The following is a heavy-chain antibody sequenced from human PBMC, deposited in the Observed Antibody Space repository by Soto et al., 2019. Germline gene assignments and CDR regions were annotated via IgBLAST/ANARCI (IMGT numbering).Heavy chain of an antibody. D-gene: IGHD3-10*01. CDR1: GFTFSSYA. V-gene: IGHV3-30-3*01. CDR2: ISYDGSNK. J-gene: IGHJ6*02. Sequence: GGSLRLSCAASGFTFSSYAMHWVRQAPGKGLGWVAVISYDGSNKYYADSVKGRFTISRDNSKNTLYLQMNSLRAEDTAVYYCARASGLSYYYYYGMDVWGQGTTVTVSS. CDR3: ARASGLSYYYYYGMDV.